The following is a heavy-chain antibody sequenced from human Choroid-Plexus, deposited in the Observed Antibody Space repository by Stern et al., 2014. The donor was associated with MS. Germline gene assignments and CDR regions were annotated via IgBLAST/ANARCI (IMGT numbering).Heavy chain of an antibody. CDR1: GGAMTTYY. Sequence: VHLVESGPGLVKPSETLSLTCTVSGGAMTTYYWTWIRQPAGKGLEWIGRVYTSGGTNYNPSLESRVTVSVDTSKTQFYLDLRSVTAADTAVYYCARGVAGSYYNKWFDPWGQGILVTVSS. D-gene: IGHD3-10*01. CDR3: ARGVAGSYYNKWFDP. V-gene: IGHV4-4*07. CDR2: VYTSGGT. J-gene: IGHJ5*02.